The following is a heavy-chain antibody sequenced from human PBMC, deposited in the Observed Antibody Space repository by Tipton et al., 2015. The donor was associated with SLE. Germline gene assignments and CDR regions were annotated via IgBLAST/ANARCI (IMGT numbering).Heavy chain of an antibody. CDR3: ARAGRAWNLFDY. J-gene: IGHJ4*02. CDR2: ISSSGSTI. Sequence: SLRLSCAASGFTFSDYYMSWIRQAPGKGLEWVSYISSSGSTIYYANSVKGRFTISRDNAKNSLYLQMNSLRAEDTAVYYCARAGRAWNLFDYWGQGTLVTVSS. CDR1: GFTFSDYY. V-gene: IGHV3-11*01. D-gene: IGHD1-1*01.